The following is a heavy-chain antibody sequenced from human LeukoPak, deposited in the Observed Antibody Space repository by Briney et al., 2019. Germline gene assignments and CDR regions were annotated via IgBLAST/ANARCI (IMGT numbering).Heavy chain of an antibody. D-gene: IGHD3-10*01. J-gene: IGHJ4*02. Sequence: SETLSLTCTVSGGSISSYYWSWIRQPPGKGLEWIGFIYYSGSTNYNPSLKSRVTISVDTSKNQFSLKLSSVTAADTAMYYCARDRGEGGFDYWGQGTLVTVSS. CDR3: ARDRGEGGFDY. CDR1: GGSISSYY. CDR2: IYYSGST. V-gene: IGHV4-59*01.